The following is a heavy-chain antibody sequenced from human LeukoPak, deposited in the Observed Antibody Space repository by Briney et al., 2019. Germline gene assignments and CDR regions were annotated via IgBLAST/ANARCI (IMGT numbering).Heavy chain of an antibody. J-gene: IGHJ4*02. CDR3: ARRSIAALRLDY. V-gene: IGHV1-2*02. D-gene: IGHD6-6*01. Sequence: ASVKVSCKASGYTFTGYYMHWVRQAPGQGLEWMGWINPNSGGTNYAQKFQGRVTMTRDASISTAYMELSRLRSDDTAVYYCARRSIAALRLDYWGQGTLVTVSS. CDR1: GYTFTGYY. CDR2: INPNSGGT.